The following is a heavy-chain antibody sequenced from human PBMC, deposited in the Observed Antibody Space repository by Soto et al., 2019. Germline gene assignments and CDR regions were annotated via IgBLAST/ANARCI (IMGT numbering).Heavy chain of an antibody. Sequence: QVQLVESGGGVVQPGRSLSLSCAASGFTFSSYAMHWVRQAPGKGLAWVAVTSYDGSNKYYADYVKGRFTISRDNSKNTLYLQMNSLRAEDTAVYYCAKEGGSGSWYSAEHCHHWGQGTLVTVSS. CDR3: AKEGGSGSWYSAEHCHH. CDR1: GFTFSSYA. J-gene: IGHJ1*01. V-gene: IGHV3-30*18. D-gene: IGHD6-13*01. CDR2: TSYDGSNK.